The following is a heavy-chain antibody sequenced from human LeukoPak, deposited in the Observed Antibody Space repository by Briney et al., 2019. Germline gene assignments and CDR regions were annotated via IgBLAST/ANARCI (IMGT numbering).Heavy chain of an antibody. V-gene: IGHV3-7*05. J-gene: IGHJ4*02. CDR1: GFTISSYW. CDR3: ATPMRFDY. Sequence: PGGSLRLSCAASGFTISSYWMSWVRQAPGKGLEWVANIKEDGSEKYYVDSVKGRFTVFRDNAKKSLYLQMNSLRDEDTAVYYCATPMRFDYWGQGTLVTVSS. CDR2: IKEDGSEK.